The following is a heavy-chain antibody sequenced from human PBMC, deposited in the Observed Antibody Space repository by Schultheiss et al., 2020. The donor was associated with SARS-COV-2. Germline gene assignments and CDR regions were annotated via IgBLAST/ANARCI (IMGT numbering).Heavy chain of an antibody. CDR3: AKALGYCSGGSCAGGDY. Sequence: GGSLRLSCAASGFTFSSYAMSWVRQAPGKGLEWVSAISGSGGSTYYADSVKGRFTISRDNSKNTLYLQMNSLRAEDTAVYYCAKALGYCSGGSCAGGDYWGQGTLVTVSS. D-gene: IGHD2-15*01. V-gene: IGHV3-23*01. J-gene: IGHJ4*02. CDR1: GFTFSSYA. CDR2: ISGSGGST.